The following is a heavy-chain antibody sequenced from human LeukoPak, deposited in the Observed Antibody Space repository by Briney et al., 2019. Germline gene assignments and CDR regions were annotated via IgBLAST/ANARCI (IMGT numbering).Heavy chain of an antibody. CDR1: GGSISSYY. CDR2: IYYSGST. V-gene: IGHV4-59*01. D-gene: IGHD6-6*01. CDR3: ARVPPAYSSFLRNYYYYMDV. Sequence: SETLSLTCTVSGGSISSYYWSWIRQPPGKGLEWIGYIYYSGSTNYNPSLKSRVTISVDTSKNQFSLKLSSVTAADTAVYYCARVPPAYSSFLRNYYYYMDVWGKGTTVTVSS. J-gene: IGHJ6*03.